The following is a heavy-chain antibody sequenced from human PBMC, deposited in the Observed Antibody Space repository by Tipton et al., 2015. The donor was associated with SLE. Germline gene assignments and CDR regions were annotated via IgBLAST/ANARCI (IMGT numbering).Heavy chain of an antibody. CDR1: GGSGTSGRYY. Sequence: TLSLTCTVSGGSGTSGRYYWSWIRQLPGKGLEWIGFVSYTWTTYYNPSLKSRVSISGDTSENQFSLKMNSVTAADTAVYYCASGVSAYFSRFYYCMDVWGRGTTVTVSS. D-gene: IGHD3-22*01. V-gene: IGHV4-31*03. J-gene: IGHJ6*03. CDR3: ASGVSAYFSRFYYCMDV. CDR2: VSYTWTT.